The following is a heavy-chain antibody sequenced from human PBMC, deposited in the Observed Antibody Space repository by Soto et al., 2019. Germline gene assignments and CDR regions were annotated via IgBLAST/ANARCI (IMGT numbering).Heavy chain of an antibody. CDR1: GGSISSTNW. Sequence: SETLSLTCAVSGGSISSTNWWSWVRQPPGKGLEWIGEIYHSGSVNYIPSLKSRVTLSIDKSKNQLSLTVTSVTAADTAVYYCARDYGSGRFDYWGQGILVTVSS. V-gene: IGHV4-4*02. CDR2: IYHSGSV. D-gene: IGHD3-10*01. CDR3: ARDYGSGRFDY. J-gene: IGHJ4*02.